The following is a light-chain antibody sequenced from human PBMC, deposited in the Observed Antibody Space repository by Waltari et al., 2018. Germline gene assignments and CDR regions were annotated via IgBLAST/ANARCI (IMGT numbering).Light chain of an antibody. J-gene: IGKJ4*01. CDR2: GAS. Sequence: EIVLTQSPGTLSLSPGERATLSCRASQTVRPTYLAWYQQKPGQAPTLLIYGASSRATGIPDRFSGSGSGTDFSLTISSLEPEDFAVYYCQQYDISPRTFGGGTKVEIK. V-gene: IGKV3-20*01. CDR3: QQYDISPRT. CDR1: QTVRPTY.